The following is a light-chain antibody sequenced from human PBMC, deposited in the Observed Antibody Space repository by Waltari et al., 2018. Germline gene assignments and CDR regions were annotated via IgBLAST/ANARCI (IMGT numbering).Light chain of an antibody. Sequence: DIQMTQSPSTLSASVGDRVTITCRASQSISSWLAWYQQKPGKAPKLLIYKASSLESGVPSRFGGSGSGTDFTLTISSLQPNDFATYYCKQYNSYPWTFGQGTKVEIK. J-gene: IGKJ1*01. CDR1: QSISSW. V-gene: IGKV1-5*03. CDR3: KQYNSYPWT. CDR2: KAS.